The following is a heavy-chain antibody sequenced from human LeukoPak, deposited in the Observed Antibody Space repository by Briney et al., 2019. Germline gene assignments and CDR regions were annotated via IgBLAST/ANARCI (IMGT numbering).Heavy chain of an antibody. V-gene: IGHV3-7*01. D-gene: IGHD2-15*01. Sequence: PGGSLRLSCAASGFTFSSYWVSWFRQAPGKGLEWVANIKQDGSEKYYVDSVKGRFTISRDNAKNSLYLQMNSLRAEDTAVYYCARDWSGGSCSDYWGQGTLVTVSS. CDR3: ARDWSGGSCSDY. J-gene: IGHJ4*02. CDR1: GFTFSSYW. CDR2: IKQDGSEK.